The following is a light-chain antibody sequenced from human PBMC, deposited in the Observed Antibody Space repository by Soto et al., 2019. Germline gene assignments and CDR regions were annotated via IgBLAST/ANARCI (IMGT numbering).Light chain of an antibody. CDR1: QRISSW. V-gene: IGKV1-5*01. Sequence: DIQMTQSPSTLSASVGDRVTITCRASQRISSWLAWYQQKPGKAPKLLIYDASTLESGVPSRFSGSGSGTEFTLTISCLQPDDFATYYCQQYNSPSTFGQGTKVEIK. J-gene: IGKJ1*01. CDR3: QQYNSPST. CDR2: DAS.